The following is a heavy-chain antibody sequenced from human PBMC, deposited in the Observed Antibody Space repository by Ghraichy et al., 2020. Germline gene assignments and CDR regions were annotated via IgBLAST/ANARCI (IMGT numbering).Heavy chain of an antibody. CDR3: ARDGYSSSWYTMNYYYYYMDV. Sequence: GESLNISCAASGFTFSSYWMSWVRQAPGKGLEWVANIKQDGSEKYYVDSVKGRFTISRDNAKNSLYLQMNSLRAEDTAVYYCARDGYSSSWYTMNYYYYYMDVWGKGTTVTVSS. J-gene: IGHJ6*03. D-gene: IGHD6-13*01. CDR1: GFTFSSYW. CDR2: IKQDGSEK. V-gene: IGHV3-7*01.